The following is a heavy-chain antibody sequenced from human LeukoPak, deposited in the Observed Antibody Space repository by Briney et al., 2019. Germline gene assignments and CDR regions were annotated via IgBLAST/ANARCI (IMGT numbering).Heavy chain of an antibody. D-gene: IGHD3-10*01. CDR1: GFTFSSYS. J-gene: IGHJ4*02. V-gene: IGHV3-21*01. Sequence: GGSLRLSCAASGFTFSSYSMNWVRQAPGKGLEWVSSISSSSSYIYYADSVKGRFTISRDNAKNSLYLQMNSPRAEDTAAYYCARETFGESLIDYWGQGTLVTVSS. CDR2: ISSSSSYI. CDR3: ARETFGESLIDY.